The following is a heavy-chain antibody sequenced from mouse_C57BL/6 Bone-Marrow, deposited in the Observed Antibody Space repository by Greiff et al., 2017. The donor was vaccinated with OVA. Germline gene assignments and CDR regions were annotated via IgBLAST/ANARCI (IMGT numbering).Heavy chain of an antibody. CDR2: ISSGGGYT. D-gene: IGHD2-4*01. Sequence: EVQLVESGGDLVKPGGSLKLSCAASGFTFSSYGMSWVRQTPDKRLEWVATISSGGGYTYYPDSVKGRFPISRDNAKNTLYLQMSSRKSEETAMYYCARLYDYDWFAYWGQGTLVTVSA. V-gene: IGHV5-6*01. CDR1: GFTFSSYG. J-gene: IGHJ3*01. CDR3: ARLYDYDWFAY.